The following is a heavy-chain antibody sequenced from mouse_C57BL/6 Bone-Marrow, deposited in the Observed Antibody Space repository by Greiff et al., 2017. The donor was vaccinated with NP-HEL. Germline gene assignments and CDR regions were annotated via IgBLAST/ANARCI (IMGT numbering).Heavy chain of an antibody. CDR2: ISSGSSTI. D-gene: IGHD2-4*01. V-gene: IGHV5-17*01. CDR1: GFTFSDYG. J-gene: IGHJ2*01. Sequence: EVQLVESGGGLVKPGGSLKLSCAASGFTFSDYGMHWVRQAPEKGLEWVAYISSGSSTIYYADTVKGRFTISRDNAKNTLFLQMTSLRSEDTAMYYCARYYDYEGYWGQGTTLTVSS. CDR3: ARYYDYEGY.